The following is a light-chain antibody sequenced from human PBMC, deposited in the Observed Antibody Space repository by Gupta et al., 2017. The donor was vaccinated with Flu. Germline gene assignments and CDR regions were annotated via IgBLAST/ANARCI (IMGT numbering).Light chain of an antibody. CDR2: GAS. V-gene: IGKV3-15*01. Sequence: GERAALSCRASQSISNNVIWYQQKPGQAPRCLIYGASTRATGIPARFSGSGSGTEFTLTISNLQSEDFAVYYCQQYHNWPRTFGQGTRVEI. J-gene: IGKJ1*01. CDR1: QSISNN. CDR3: QQYHNWPRT.